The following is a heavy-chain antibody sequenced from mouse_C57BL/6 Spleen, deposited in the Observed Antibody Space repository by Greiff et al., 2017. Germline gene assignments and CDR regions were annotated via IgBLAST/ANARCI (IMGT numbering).Heavy chain of an antibody. CDR2: IYPRSGNT. Sequence: QVQLQQSGAELARPGASVKLSCKASGYTFTSYGISWVKQRTGQGLEWIGEIYPRSGNTYYNEKFKGKATLTADKSSSTAYMELRSLTSEDSAFYFCARELRDLWYFDVWGTGTTVTVSS. D-gene: IGHD1-1*01. CDR1: GYTFTSYG. V-gene: IGHV1-81*01. J-gene: IGHJ1*03. CDR3: ARELRDLWYFDV.